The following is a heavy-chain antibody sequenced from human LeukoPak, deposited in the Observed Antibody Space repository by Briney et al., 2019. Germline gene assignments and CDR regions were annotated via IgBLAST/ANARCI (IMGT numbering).Heavy chain of an antibody. Sequence: GGSLRLSCAASGFTFSSYAMSWVRQAPGKGLEWVANIKQDGSEKFYVDSVKGRFTISRDNSKNTLYLQMNSLRAEDTAVYYCAKSRGYSYGSPSFDYWGQGTLVTVSS. D-gene: IGHD5-18*01. CDR2: IKQDGSEK. CDR3: AKSRGYSYGSPSFDY. J-gene: IGHJ4*02. V-gene: IGHV3-7*03. CDR1: GFTFSSYA.